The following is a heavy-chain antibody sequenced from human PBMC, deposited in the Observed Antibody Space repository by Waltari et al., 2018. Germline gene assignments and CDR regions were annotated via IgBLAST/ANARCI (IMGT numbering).Heavy chain of an antibody. D-gene: IGHD3-10*01. J-gene: IGHJ6*02. CDR3: ARGNTKYGMDV. CDR1: SFNVSSYY. CDR2: MYHTGKT. V-gene: IGHV3-53*01. Sequence: EVQLVESGGHLIQPGGSLRLSCAASSFNVSSYYMNWVRQAPGKGLEWGQIMYHTGKTYDADSVKGRFTLSTDNAKNTLYLQMNSLRAKDTAVYYCARGNTKYGMDVWGQGPTVTVSS.